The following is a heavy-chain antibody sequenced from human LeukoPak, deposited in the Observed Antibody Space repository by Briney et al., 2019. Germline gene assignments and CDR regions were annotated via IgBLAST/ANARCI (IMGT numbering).Heavy chain of an antibody. CDR2: ISYDGSNK. D-gene: IGHD6-13*01. J-gene: IGHJ4*02. Sequence: GGSLRLSCAASGFTFSSYAMHWVRQAPGKGLEWVAVISYDGSNKYYADSVKGRFTNSRDNSKNTLYLQMNSLRAEDTAVYYCARVWSTAAAGHWGQGTLVTVSS. CDR1: GFTFSSYA. CDR3: ARVWSTAAAGH. V-gene: IGHV3-30-3*01.